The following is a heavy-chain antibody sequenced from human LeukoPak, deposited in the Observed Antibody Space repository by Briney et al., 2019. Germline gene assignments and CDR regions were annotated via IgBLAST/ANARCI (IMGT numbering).Heavy chain of an antibody. CDR3: AKDRYDSSGYSVDAFDI. V-gene: IGHV3-23*01. J-gene: IGHJ3*02. CDR2: ISGSGGST. Sequence: GGSLRLSCAASGFTFSSYWMSWVRQAPGKGLEWASAISGSGGSTYYADSVKGRFTISRDNSKNTLYLQMNSLRAEDTAVYYCAKDRYDSSGYSVDAFDIWGQGTMVTVSS. D-gene: IGHD3-22*01. CDR1: GFTFSSYW.